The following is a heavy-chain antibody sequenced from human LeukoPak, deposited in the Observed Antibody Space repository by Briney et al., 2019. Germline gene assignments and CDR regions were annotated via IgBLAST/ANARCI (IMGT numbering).Heavy chain of an antibody. CDR2: ISSSSSYI. Sequence: GGSLRLSCAASGFTFSSYSMNWVRQAPGKGLEWVSSISSSSSYIYYADSVKGRFTISRDNAKNSLYLQMNSLRAEDTAMYYCAREGEYDILTGYYYYYYYMDVWGKGTTVTVSS. V-gene: IGHV3-21*01. J-gene: IGHJ6*03. CDR3: AREGEYDILTGYYYYYYYMDV. D-gene: IGHD3-9*01. CDR1: GFTFSSYS.